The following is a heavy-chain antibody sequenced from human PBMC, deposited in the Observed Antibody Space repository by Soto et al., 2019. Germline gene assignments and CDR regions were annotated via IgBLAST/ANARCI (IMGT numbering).Heavy chain of an antibody. V-gene: IGHV5-51*01. D-gene: IGHD2-15*01. CDR2: IYPRDSDT. Sequence: GESLKISCTGSGFSFTSYWIGWVRQVPGKGLECMGIIYPRDSDTRYNPSFQGQVTISVDESINNAYLQWSSLKTSDTAMYYCASGSRDCSGGSCYSHWGQGTLVTVSS. J-gene: IGHJ4*02. CDR3: ASGSRDCSGGSCYSH. CDR1: GFSFTSYW.